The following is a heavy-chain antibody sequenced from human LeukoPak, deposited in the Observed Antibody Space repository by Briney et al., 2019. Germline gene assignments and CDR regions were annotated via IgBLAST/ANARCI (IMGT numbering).Heavy chain of an antibody. CDR2: ISWNSGSI. Sequence: PGGSLRLSCAASGFTFDDNAMHWVRQAPGKGLEWVSGISWNSGSIGYADSVKGRFTISRDNAKNSLYLQMNSLRAEDTALYYCVREAVDAFGIWGQGTMVTVSS. V-gene: IGHV3-9*01. D-gene: IGHD1-26*01. J-gene: IGHJ3*02. CDR1: GFTFDDNA. CDR3: VREAVDAFGI.